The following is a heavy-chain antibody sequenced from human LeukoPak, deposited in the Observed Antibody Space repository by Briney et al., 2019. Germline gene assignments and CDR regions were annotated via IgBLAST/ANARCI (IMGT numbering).Heavy chain of an antibody. Sequence: PGGSLRLSCAASGFTFSSYSMNWVRQAPGKGLEWVSYISSSSSTIYYADSVKGRFTISRDNAKNSLYLQMNSLRAEDTAVYYCARVFRGALNWFDPWGQGTLVTVSS. D-gene: IGHD3-10*01. V-gene: IGHV3-48*04. J-gene: IGHJ5*02. CDR2: ISSSSSTI. CDR1: GFTFSSYS. CDR3: ARVFRGALNWFDP.